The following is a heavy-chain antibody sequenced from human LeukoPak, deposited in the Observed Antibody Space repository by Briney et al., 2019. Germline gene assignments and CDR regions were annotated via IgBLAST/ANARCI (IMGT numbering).Heavy chain of an antibody. CDR3: VGTIASRGSEY. D-gene: IGHD6-6*01. J-gene: IGHJ4*02. CDR2: LPPDELGI. CDR1: GSTFTNYW. V-gene: IGHV3-74*01. Sequence: GGSLRLSCAASGSTFTNYWMHWVRQAPGMGLVWVSRLPPDELGIIYADSVKGRFTVSRDNAKNTVYLQMNNLRVDDTAMYYCVGTIASRGSEYWGQGALVTVSS.